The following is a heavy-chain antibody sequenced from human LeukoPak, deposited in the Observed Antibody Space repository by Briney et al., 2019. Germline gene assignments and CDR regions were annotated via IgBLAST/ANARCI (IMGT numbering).Heavy chain of an antibody. Sequence: KPSEILSLTCTVSGGSISSYYWSWIRQPAGKGLEWIGRIYTSGSTNYNPSLKSRVTMSVDTSKNQFSLKLSSVTAADTAVYYCAREVRSSGYYPSFDYWGQGTLVTVSS. CDR2: IYTSGST. CDR3: AREVRSSGYYPSFDY. J-gene: IGHJ4*02. D-gene: IGHD3-22*01. CDR1: GGSISSYY. V-gene: IGHV4-4*07.